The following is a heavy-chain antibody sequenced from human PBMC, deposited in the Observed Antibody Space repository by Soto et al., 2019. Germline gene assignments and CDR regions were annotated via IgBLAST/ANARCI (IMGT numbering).Heavy chain of an antibody. Sequence: PGGSLRLSCAASGFTFSSYAMHWVRQAPGKGLEWVAVISYDGSNKYYADSVKGRFTISRDNSKNTLYLQMNSLRAEDTAVYYCVRGSAMALRMDVWGQGTTVTVSS. V-gene: IGHV3-30-3*01. J-gene: IGHJ6*02. CDR2: ISYDGSNK. D-gene: IGHD5-18*01. CDR1: GFTFSSYA. CDR3: VRGSAMALRMDV.